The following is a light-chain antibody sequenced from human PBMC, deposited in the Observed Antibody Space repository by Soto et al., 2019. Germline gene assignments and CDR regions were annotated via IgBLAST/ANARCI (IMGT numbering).Light chain of an antibody. CDR3: QQYDDLPSIT. Sequence: DIQMTQSPSSLSASIGDRVTITCQASQDIGNSLNWYQQLPGKPPKLLIYGATNLEAGVPLRFSGRESGTHFTFTFASLELEDIATYSCQQYDDLPSITFGQGTRLEIK. J-gene: IGKJ5*01. CDR2: GAT. V-gene: IGKV1-33*01. CDR1: QDIGNS.